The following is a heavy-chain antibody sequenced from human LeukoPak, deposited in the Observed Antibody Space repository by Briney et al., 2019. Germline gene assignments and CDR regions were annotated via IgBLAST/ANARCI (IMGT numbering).Heavy chain of an antibody. V-gene: IGHV3-11*01. CDR1: GFTFSDYY. Sequence: GGSLRLSCAASGFTFSDYYMIWIRQAPGKGLEWVSYISSSGSTIYYADSVKGRFTISRDNAKNSLYLQMNSLRAEDTAVYYCARKDSSGYDAFDIWGQGTMVTVSS. D-gene: IGHD3-22*01. CDR2: ISSSGSTI. J-gene: IGHJ3*02. CDR3: ARKDSSGYDAFDI.